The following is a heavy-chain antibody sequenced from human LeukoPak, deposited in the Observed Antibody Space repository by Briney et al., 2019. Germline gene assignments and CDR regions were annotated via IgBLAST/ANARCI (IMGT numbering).Heavy chain of an antibody. CDR3: ARGPSSPVLWFGEFDY. CDR2: INHSGST. V-gene: IGHV4-34*01. D-gene: IGHD3-10*01. Sequence: SETLSLTCAVYGGSFSGYYWSWIRQPPGKGLEWIGEINHSGSTNYNPSLKSRVTISVDTSKNQFSLKLSSVTAADTAVYYCARGPSSPVLWFGEFDYWGQGTLVTVSS. J-gene: IGHJ4*02. CDR1: GGSFSGYY.